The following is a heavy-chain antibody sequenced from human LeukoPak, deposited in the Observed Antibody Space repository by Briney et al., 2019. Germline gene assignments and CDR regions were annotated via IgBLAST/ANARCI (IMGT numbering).Heavy chain of an antibody. V-gene: IGHV4-34*01. CDR1: GGSFSGYY. CDR2: INHSGST. Sequence: SETLSLTCAVYGGSFSGYYWSWIRQPSGKGLEWIGEINHSGSTNYNPSLKSRVTISVDTSKNQFSLKLSSVTAADTAVYYCARGYRVCSGGSCYREYYYYYGMDVWGQGTTVTVSS. CDR3: ARGYRVCSGGSCYREYYYYYGMDV. D-gene: IGHD2-15*01. J-gene: IGHJ6*02.